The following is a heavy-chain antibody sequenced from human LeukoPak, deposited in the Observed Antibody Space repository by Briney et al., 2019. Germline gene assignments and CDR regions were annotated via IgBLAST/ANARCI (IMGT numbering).Heavy chain of an antibody. J-gene: IGHJ3*02. Sequence: GGSLRLSCAASGFAVNTYYMSWIRQAPGMGLEWVSMINTGGSTRYADSVKGRFTISRDNSKNTVYLRMNSLRADDTALYYCSRESSQSHASDIWGQGTMVTVSS. V-gene: IGHV3-53*01. D-gene: IGHD6-19*01. CDR1: GFAVNTYY. CDR2: INTGGST. CDR3: SRESSQSHASDI.